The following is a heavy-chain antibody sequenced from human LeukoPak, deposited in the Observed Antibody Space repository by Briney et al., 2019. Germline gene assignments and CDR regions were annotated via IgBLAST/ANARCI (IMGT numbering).Heavy chain of an antibody. Sequence: GGSLRLSCAASGFIFSSHAMSWVRQAPGKGLEWVSAISGSGGSTYYADSVKGRFTISRDNSKNTLYVQMNSLRAEDTAVYYCGTGIWFGDGYYGMDVWGKGTTVTVSS. CDR1: GFIFSSHA. CDR3: GTGIWFGDGYYGMDV. CDR2: ISGSGGST. V-gene: IGHV3-23*01. D-gene: IGHD3-10*01. J-gene: IGHJ6*04.